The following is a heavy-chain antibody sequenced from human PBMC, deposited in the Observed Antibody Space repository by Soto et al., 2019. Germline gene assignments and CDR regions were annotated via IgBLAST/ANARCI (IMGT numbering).Heavy chain of an antibody. Sequence: PGESLKISCKGSGYSFTSYWIGWVRQMPGKGLEWMGIIYPGDSDTRYSPSFQGQVTISADKSISTAYLQWSSLKASDTAMFYCAIHNYDSNGYYYLDCRGQGTLVTVSS. CDR3: AIHNYDSNGYYYLDC. CDR2: IYPGDSDT. V-gene: IGHV5-51*01. D-gene: IGHD3-22*01. J-gene: IGHJ4*02. CDR1: GYSFTSYW.